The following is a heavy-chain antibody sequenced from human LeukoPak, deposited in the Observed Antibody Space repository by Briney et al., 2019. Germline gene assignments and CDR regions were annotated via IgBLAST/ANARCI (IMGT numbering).Heavy chain of an antibody. CDR1: GFTFDDYA. CDR3: AKNRGHCVNGVDHNYYYVGV. D-gene: IGHD2-8*01. Sequence: GGSLRLSCAASGFTFDDYAMHWVRQAPGKGLEWVSSINWNGGGTDYADSVKGRFTIYRDNLKNTLYLQMNGLRAEDTAVYYCAKNRGHCVNGVDHNYYYVGVWGRETTGTVS. V-gene: IGHV3-20*04. CDR2: INWNGGGT. J-gene: IGHJ6*03.